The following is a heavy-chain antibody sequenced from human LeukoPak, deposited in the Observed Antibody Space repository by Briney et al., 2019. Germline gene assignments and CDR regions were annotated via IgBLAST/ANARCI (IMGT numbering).Heavy chain of an antibody. D-gene: IGHD1-7*01. CDR2: IYYSGST. V-gene: IGHV4-61*01. J-gene: IGHJ3*01. Sequence: SETLSLTCTVSGGSVSSGSYYWSWIRQPPGKGLEWIGYIYYSGSTNYNPSLKSRVTISVDMSKNQFSLRLSSVTTADTAVYYCARVPGGGTAANWGQGTMVTVSS. CDR3: ARVPGGGTAAN. CDR1: GGSVSSGSYY.